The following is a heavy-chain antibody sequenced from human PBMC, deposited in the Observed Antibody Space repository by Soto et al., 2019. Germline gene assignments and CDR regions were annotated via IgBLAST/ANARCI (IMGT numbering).Heavy chain of an antibody. D-gene: IGHD6-19*01. CDR3: ARDLNPKQWVGFVFDF. Sequence: ASVKVSCKASGYTFTSYGISWVRQAPGQGLEWMGWISAYNGNTNYAQKLQGRVTMTTDTSTSTAYMELRSLRSDDTAVYYCARDLNPKQWVGFVFDFWGQGTLVTVSS. CDR1: GYTFTSYG. J-gene: IGHJ4*02. CDR2: ISAYNGNT. V-gene: IGHV1-18*01.